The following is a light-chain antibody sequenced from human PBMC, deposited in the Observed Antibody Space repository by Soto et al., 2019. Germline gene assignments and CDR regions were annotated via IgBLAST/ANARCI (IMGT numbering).Light chain of an antibody. Sequence: EIVMTQSPATLSLSPGERATLSCRASQSVSSYLAWYQQKPGQAPRLLIYDASNGATGIPARFSGSGSGTDFTLTISGLEPEDFAVYYCQQYGNSRGTFGQGTKVDIK. CDR2: DAS. V-gene: IGKV3-11*01. CDR1: QSVSSY. CDR3: QQYGNSRGT. J-gene: IGKJ1*01.